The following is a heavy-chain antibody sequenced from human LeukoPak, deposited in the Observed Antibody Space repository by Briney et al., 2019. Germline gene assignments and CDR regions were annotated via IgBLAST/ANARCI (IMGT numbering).Heavy chain of an antibody. CDR2: IDPSDSYT. CDR3: ARRRRSSSWYERNWFDP. D-gene: IGHD6-13*01. J-gene: IGHJ5*02. CDR1: GYSFTSYW. V-gene: IGHV5-10-1*01. Sequence: GESLKISCKGSGYSFTSYWISWVRQMPGKGLEWMGRIDPSDSYTNYSPSFQGHVTISADKSISTAYLQWSSLKASDTAMYYCARRRRSSSWYERNWFDPWGQGTLVTVSS.